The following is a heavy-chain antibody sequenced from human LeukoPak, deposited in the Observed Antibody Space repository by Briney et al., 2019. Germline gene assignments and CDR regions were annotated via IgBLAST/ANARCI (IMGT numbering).Heavy chain of an antibody. D-gene: IGHD2-21*01. Sequence: RPSETLSLTCTVSGGSISSDYWSWIRQPPGKGLEWIGYIYYSGSTNYNPSLKSRAAISIDTSKNQFSLNLTSVTAADTAVYYCASGWLRYYYFDTWGQGTLVTVSS. V-gene: IGHV4-59*01. CDR1: GGSISSDY. CDR3: ASGWLRYYYFDT. J-gene: IGHJ4*02. CDR2: IYYSGST.